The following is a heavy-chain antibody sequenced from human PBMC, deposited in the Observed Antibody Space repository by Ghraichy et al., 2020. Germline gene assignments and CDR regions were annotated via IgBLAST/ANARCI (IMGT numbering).Heavy chain of an antibody. D-gene: IGHD6-19*01. Sequence: SQTLSLTCAISGDSVSSNSAAWNWIRQSPSRGLEWLGRTYYRSKWYNDYAVSVKSRITINPDTSKNQFSLQLNSVTPEDTVVYYCARDGGGQWLVSPYNWFDPWGQGTLVIVSS. V-gene: IGHV6-1*01. CDR1: GDSVSSNSAA. CDR3: ARDGGGQWLVSPYNWFDP. CDR2: TYYRSKWYN. J-gene: IGHJ5*02.